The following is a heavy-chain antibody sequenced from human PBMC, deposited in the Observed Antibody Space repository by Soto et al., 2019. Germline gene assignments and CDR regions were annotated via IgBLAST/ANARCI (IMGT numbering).Heavy chain of an antibody. CDR2: IIPIFGTA. CDR1: GGTFSSYA. J-gene: IGHJ4*02. D-gene: IGHD6-19*01. Sequence: ASVKVSCKASGGTFSSYAISWVRQAPGQGLEWMGGIIPIFGTANYAQKFQGRVTITADESTSTAYMELSSLRSEDTAVYYCARALGLQYSSGWSPFDYWGQGTLVTVSS. CDR3: ARALGLQYSSGWSPFDY. V-gene: IGHV1-69*13.